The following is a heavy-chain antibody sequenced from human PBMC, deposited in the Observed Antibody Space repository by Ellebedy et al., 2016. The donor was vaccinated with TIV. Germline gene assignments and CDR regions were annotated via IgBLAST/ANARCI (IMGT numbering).Heavy chain of an antibody. D-gene: IGHD1-26*01. CDR1: GYTFTNYY. CDR2: IFPDSGAT. J-gene: IGHJ4*02. Sequence: ASVKVSCKASGYTFTNYYILWVRQAPGQGLEWLGWIFPDSGATRCEPKFQSRVTLSRDTSLNTAYMEMSSLAADDTAVYYGARDTSGNSFNYWGQGTLVTVSS. V-gene: IGHV1-2*02. CDR3: ARDTSGNSFNY.